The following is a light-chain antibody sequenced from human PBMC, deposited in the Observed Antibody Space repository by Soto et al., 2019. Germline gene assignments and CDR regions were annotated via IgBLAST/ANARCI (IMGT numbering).Light chain of an antibody. CDR1: RSVGSN. V-gene: IGKV3-15*01. Sequence: EIVLTQSPGTLSLSPGERATLSCRASRSVGSNLAWYQQKPGQAPRLLIYGGSIRATDVPARFSGSGSGTEFSLTISSLQSEDFAVFYCQQYNSWPPITFGQGTRLEIK. J-gene: IGKJ5*01. CDR2: GGS. CDR3: QQYNSWPPIT.